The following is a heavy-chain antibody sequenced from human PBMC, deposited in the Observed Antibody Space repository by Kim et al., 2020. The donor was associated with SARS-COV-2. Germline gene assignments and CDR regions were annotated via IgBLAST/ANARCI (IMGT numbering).Heavy chain of an antibody. D-gene: IGHD1-1*01. V-gene: IGHV3-23*01. Sequence: AYSVKGRFTVSRDNSRRTLYLQMNSLRVEDTAIYYCARGRKYWNSFFDYWGQGTLLTASS. J-gene: IGHJ4*02. CDR3: ARGRKYWNSFFDY.